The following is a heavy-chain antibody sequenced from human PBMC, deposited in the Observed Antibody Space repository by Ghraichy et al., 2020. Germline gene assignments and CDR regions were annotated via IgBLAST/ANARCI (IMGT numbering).Heavy chain of an antibody. CDR2: INQDSREK. Sequence: GGSLRLSCAASGFIFGSHWMSWVRQAPGKGLEWVANINQDSREKYYVHSVKGRFTISRDNARNSLYLQMNNLSADDTAVYYCSSGDTFDIWGRGTMVTVSS. V-gene: IGHV3-7*03. J-gene: IGHJ3*02. D-gene: IGHD3-10*01. CDR3: SSGDTFDI. CDR1: GFIFGSHW.